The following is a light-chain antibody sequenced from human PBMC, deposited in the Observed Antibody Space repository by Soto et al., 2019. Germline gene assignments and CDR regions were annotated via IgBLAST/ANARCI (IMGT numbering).Light chain of an antibody. CDR1: QSISVW. J-gene: IGKJ1*01. V-gene: IGKV1-5*03. CDR3: QQYNSYSPT. CDR2: KAS. Sequence: DIQMTQSPSTLSASVGDRVTITCRASQSISVWLAWYQQKAGKAPNLLIYKASRLESGVPSRFSGSGSETEFTLTISGLQPGDPATYYCQQYNSYSPTFGQGTKVEVK.